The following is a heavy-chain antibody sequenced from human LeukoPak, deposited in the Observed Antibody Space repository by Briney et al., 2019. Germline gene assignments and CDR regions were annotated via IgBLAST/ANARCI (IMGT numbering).Heavy chain of an antibody. J-gene: IGHJ3*02. CDR2: IYYSGST. V-gene: IGHV4-59*11. D-gene: IGHD3-22*01. Sequence: SETLSLTCTVSGDSISNLYWSWIRQPPGNGLEWIGYIYYSGSTKYHPSLESRVTISVDTSKNHFSLKLNSVTAADTAVYYCARAQRYTYYYESSVAFDIWGQGTMVTVSS. CDR3: ARAQRYTYYYESSVAFDI. CDR1: GDSISNLY.